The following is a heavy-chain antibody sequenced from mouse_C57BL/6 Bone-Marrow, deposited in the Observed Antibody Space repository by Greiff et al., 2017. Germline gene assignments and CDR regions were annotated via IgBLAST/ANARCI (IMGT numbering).Heavy chain of an antibody. J-gene: IGHJ3*01. CDR2: IWWDDDK. CDR1: GFSLNTFDMS. CDR3: ARGYYGSSSWFAY. V-gene: IGHV8-8*01. D-gene: IGHD1-1*01. Sequence: QVTLKVSGPGILQPSQTLSLTCSFSGFSLNTFDMSVGWIRKPSGKGLEWLAHIWWDDDKYYNPALKSRLTISKDTSKHLVFLKIANVDTAYTATDYCARGYYGSSSWFAYWGQGTLVTVSA.